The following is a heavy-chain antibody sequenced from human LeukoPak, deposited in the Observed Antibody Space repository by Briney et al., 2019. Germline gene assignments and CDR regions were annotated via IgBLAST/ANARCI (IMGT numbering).Heavy chain of an antibody. Sequence: QPGGSLRLSCAASGFTFSSYAMSWVRQAPGKGLEWVSGISGSGGSTYYADSVKGRYTISRDNSKNTLYLQMNSLRAGDTAVYYCAKDPGVGLLSGLRGLDYWGQGTLVTVSS. D-gene: IGHD2-2*01. J-gene: IGHJ4*02. V-gene: IGHV3-23*01. CDR1: GFTFSSYA. CDR3: AKDPGVGLLSGLRGLDY. CDR2: ISGSGGST.